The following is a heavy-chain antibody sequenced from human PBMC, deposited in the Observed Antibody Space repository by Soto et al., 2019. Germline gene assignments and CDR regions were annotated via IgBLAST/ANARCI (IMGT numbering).Heavy chain of an antibody. CDR1: GFTFSSYA. D-gene: IGHD2-15*01. CDR2: ISGSGGST. V-gene: IGHV3-23*01. J-gene: IGHJ4*02. CDR3: AKDRALYCSGGSCYPGGLSFDY. Sequence: GGSLRLSCAASGFTFSSYAMSWVRQAPGKGLEWVSAISGSGGSTYYADSVKGRFTISRDNSKNTLYLQMNSLRAEDTAVYYCAKDRALYCSGGSCYPGGLSFDYWGQGTLVTVSS.